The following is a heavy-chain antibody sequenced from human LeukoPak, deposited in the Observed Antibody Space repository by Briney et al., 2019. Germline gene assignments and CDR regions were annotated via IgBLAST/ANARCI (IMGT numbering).Heavy chain of an antibody. CDR2: IIPILAIT. CDR1: GGTFSNYA. CDR3: AIYPLAGDYCGMDV. V-gene: IGHV1-69*04. D-gene: IGHD2/OR15-2a*01. J-gene: IGHJ6*02. Sequence: SVKVSCKASGGTFSNYAIRWVRPAPGQGLAWMGRIIPILAITNYAQNFQGRVTITADKSTSTTYMELSSLRSEDTAVYYCAIYPLAGDYCGMDVWGQGTTVTVSS.